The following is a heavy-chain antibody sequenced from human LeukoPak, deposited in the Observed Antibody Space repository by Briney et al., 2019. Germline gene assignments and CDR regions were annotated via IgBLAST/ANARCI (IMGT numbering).Heavy chain of an antibody. V-gene: IGHV3-21*01. Sequence: GGSLRLSCAASGFTFSSHGMNWVRQAPGKGLEWVSPISSSGSYIYYAGSVKGRFTISRDNAKNSLYLQMNSLRAEDTAVYYCARVVSVAWSERRPGYYYMDVWGKGTTVTVSS. CDR2: ISSSGSYI. CDR3: ARVVSVAWSERRPGYYYMDV. J-gene: IGHJ6*03. CDR1: GFTFSSHG. D-gene: IGHD1-1*01.